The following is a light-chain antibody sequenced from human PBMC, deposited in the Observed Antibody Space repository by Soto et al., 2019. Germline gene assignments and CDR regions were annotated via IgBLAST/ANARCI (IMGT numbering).Light chain of an antibody. CDR3: TSYTTSSTYVV. CDR1: SSDVGGYNY. CDR2: EVN. V-gene: IGLV2-14*01. Sequence: QSVLTQSASVSGSPGQSITISCTGTSSDVGGYNYVSWYQHHPGKAPKLMIYEVNIRPSGVSNRFSGSKSGNMASLTISGLQAEDEADYYCTSYTTSSTYVVFGGGTQLTVL. J-gene: IGLJ2*01.